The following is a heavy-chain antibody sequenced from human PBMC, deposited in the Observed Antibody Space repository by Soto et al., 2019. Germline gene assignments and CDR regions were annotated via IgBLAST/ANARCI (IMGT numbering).Heavy chain of an antibody. CDR3: ATARAQWLEGSRADY. D-gene: IGHD6-19*01. V-gene: IGHV3-21*01. Sequence: PGGSLRLSCAASRFIFGTYTMNWVRQAPGKGLEWASSISSSGTYVTYADTVKGRFTISRDNDKNSLFLQMNSLRADDTAVYYCATARAQWLEGSRADYWGQGTLVTVSS. CDR2: ISSSGTYV. CDR1: RFIFGTYT. J-gene: IGHJ4*02.